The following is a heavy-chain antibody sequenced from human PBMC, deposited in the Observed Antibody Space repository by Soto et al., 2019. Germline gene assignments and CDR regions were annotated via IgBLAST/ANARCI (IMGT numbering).Heavy chain of an antibody. CDR2: IYYSGST. CDR1: GGSISSYY. V-gene: IGHV4-59*08. CDR3: ARLAPGTGGPTVPPPYFDY. D-gene: IGHD4-17*01. J-gene: IGHJ4*02. Sequence: PSETLSLTCTVSGGSISSYYWSWIRQPPGKGLEWIGYIYYSGSTNYNPSLKSRVTISVDTSKNQFSLKLSSVTAADTAVYYCARLAPGTGGPTVPPPYFDYSGQGTLLTLFS.